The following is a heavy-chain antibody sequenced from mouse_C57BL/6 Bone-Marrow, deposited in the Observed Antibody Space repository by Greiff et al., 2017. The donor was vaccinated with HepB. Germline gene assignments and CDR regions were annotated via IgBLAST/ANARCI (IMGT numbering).Heavy chain of an antibody. Sequence: EVQLQESGGGLVQPGGSMKLSCAASGFTFSDAWMDWVRQSPEKGLEWVAEIRNKANNHATYYAESVKGRFTISRDDSKSSVYLQMNILRAEDTGIYYCTRNCEGYYFDYWGQGTTLTVSS. CDR3: TRNCEGYYFDY. V-gene: IGHV6-6*01. CDR1: GFTFSDAW. D-gene: IGHD4-1*01. CDR2: IRNKANNHAT. J-gene: IGHJ2*01.